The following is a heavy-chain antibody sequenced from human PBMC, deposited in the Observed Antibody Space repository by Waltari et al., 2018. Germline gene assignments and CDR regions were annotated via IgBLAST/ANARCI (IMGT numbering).Heavy chain of an antibody. Sequence: EVQLVESGGGLVQPGGSLRLSCAASGFTFSSYEMNWVRQAPGKGLEWVSYISSSGSTIYYADSGKGRFTISRDNAKNSLYLQMNSLRAEDTAVYYCARDLVSSGWYDAFDIWGQGTMVTVSS. J-gene: IGHJ3*02. CDR1: GFTFSSYE. CDR2: ISSSGSTI. CDR3: ARDLVSSGWYDAFDI. V-gene: IGHV3-48*03. D-gene: IGHD6-19*01.